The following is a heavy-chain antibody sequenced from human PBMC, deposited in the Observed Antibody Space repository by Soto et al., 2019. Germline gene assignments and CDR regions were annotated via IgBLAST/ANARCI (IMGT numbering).Heavy chain of an antibody. CDR3: ARVSSGCYYFDC. Sequence: TSETVSLTCSVSRVSIGSHCWSWIRQSPGKGPELVGYIYPIVNTNYNPGLKSRVTISVNTSKKQFSLKLSSVTAADTAVYYCARVSSGCYYFDCWGQGTLVTVSS. J-gene: IGHJ4*02. D-gene: IGHD6-19*01. CDR2: IYPIVNT. V-gene: IGHV4-59*11. CDR1: RVSIGSHC.